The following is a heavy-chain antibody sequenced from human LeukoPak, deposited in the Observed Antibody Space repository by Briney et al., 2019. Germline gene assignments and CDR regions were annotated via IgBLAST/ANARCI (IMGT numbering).Heavy chain of an antibody. CDR1: GFTFSSFA. Sequence: GGSLRLSCAASGFTFSSFAMTWVRQAPGKGLEWVSAISNSGDSTYYADSVTGRFTISRDNSKNTLYLQMNSLRAEDTAVYYCAKGAGGYGPDLADYYMDVWGKGTTVTVSS. V-gene: IGHV3-23*01. D-gene: IGHD5-18*01. J-gene: IGHJ6*03. CDR2: ISNSGDST. CDR3: AKGAGGYGPDLADYYMDV.